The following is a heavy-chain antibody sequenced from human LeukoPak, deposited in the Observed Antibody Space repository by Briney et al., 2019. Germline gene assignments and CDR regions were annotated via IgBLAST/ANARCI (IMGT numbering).Heavy chain of an antibody. J-gene: IGHJ4*02. CDR3: TKEIMDSAMVLRFDY. CDR2: ISGLGGST. D-gene: IGHD3-10*01. V-gene: IGHV3-23*01. Sequence: GGSLRLSCAASGFTFSSYAMSWVRQAPGKGLDRVSAISGLGGSTYYADSVKGRFTISRDNSKNTLYLQVNSLRAEDTAVYYCTKEIMDSAMVLRFDYWGQGTLVTVSS. CDR1: GFTFSSYA.